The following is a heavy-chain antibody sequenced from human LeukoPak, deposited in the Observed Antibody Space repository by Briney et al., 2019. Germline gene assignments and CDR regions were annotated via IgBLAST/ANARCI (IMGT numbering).Heavy chain of an antibody. Sequence: GGSLRLSCAASGFTSSSYWMSWVRQAPGKGLEWVANIKQDGGEKYYVDSVKGRFTISRDNAKNSVYLQMNSLRAEDTAVYYCAREVTSRPLLYYYYYYMDVWGKGTTVTISS. D-gene: IGHD1-26*01. CDR1: GFTSSSYW. J-gene: IGHJ6*03. V-gene: IGHV3-7*01. CDR3: AREVTSRPLLYYYYYYMDV. CDR2: IKQDGGEK.